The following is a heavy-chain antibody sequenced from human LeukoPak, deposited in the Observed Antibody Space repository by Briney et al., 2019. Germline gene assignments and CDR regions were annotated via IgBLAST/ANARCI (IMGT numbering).Heavy chain of an antibody. CDR1: GGSINGYY. J-gene: IGHJ4*02. D-gene: IGHD3-22*01. V-gene: IGHV4-59*12. CDR2: IYYSEGT. Sequence: PSETLSLICTVSGGSINGYYWSWIRQPPGKGLEWLGYIYYSEGTNYSPSLKSRLTISLDTSKNQSSLKLSSVTAAGTALFFCARGGYYDGSGYFDYKYDYWGQGTLVTVSS. CDR3: ARGGYYDGSGYFDYKYDY.